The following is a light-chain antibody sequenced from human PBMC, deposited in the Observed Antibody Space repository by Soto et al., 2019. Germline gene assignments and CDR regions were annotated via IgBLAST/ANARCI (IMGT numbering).Light chain of an antibody. J-gene: IGLJ7*01. CDR1: SSNIGRNT. CDR3: AAWDDSLKKPV. V-gene: IGLV1-44*01. Sequence: QSVLTQPPSASGTPGQRVTISCSGSSSNIGRNTVNWDQQLPGTAPKLLIYANSQRPSGVPDRVSGSKSGTAASLAISGLQSEDEAGYYCAAWDDSLKKPVFGGGTQLTVL. CDR2: ANS.